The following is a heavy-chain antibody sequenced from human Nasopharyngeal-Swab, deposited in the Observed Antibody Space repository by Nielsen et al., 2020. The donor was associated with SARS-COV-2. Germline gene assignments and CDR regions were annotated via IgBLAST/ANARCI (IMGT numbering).Heavy chain of an antibody. J-gene: IGHJ4*02. CDR2: IYPGDSDT. D-gene: IGHD4-17*01. CDR1: GYSFTSYW. V-gene: IGHV5-51*01. Sequence: GGSLRLSCKGSGYSFTSYWIGWVRQMPGKGLEWMGIIYPGDSDTRYSPSFQGQVTISADKSISTAYLQWSSLKASDTAMYYCACRGSYGDYAFDYWGQGTLVTVSS. CDR3: ACRGSYGDYAFDY.